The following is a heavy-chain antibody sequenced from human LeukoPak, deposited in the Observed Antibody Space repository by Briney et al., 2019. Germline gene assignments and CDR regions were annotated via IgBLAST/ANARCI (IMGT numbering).Heavy chain of an antibody. Sequence: TGGSLRLSCAASGFTFSSYAMYWVRQTPGKGLEWVSLITGSGARTFYADSVKGRFSVSRDNSRSALYLQMNSLRVDDTAVYYCAKDIIIAAAGPAYFDYWGQGTLVTVSS. V-gene: IGHV3-23*01. CDR2: ITGSGART. J-gene: IGHJ4*02. CDR3: AKDIIIAAAGPAYFDY. CDR1: GFTFSSYA. D-gene: IGHD6-13*01.